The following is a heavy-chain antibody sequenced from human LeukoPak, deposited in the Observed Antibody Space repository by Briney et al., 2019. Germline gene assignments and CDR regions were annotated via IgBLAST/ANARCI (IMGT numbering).Heavy chain of an antibody. CDR1: GYSFTSYW. D-gene: IGHD3-10*01. CDR3: ATFQFGVLYLDAFDI. CDR2: IYPGDSDT. J-gene: IGHJ3*02. V-gene: IGHV5-51*01. Sequence: GESLKISCKGSGYSFTSYWIGWVRQMPGKGLEWMGIIYPGDSDTRYSPSFQGQVTISADKSISTAYLQWSSLKASDTAMYYCATFQFGVLYLDAFDIWGQGTMVTVSS.